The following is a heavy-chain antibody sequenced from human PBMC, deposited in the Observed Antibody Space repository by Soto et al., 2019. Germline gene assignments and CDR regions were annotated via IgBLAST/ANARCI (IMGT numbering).Heavy chain of an antibody. J-gene: IGHJ4*02. CDR3: ARRYFSSSYDY. D-gene: IGHD6-6*01. V-gene: IGHV4-34*01. CDR2: INHSGST. CDR1: GGSFSGYY. Sequence: PSETLSLTCAVYGGSFSGYYWSWIRQPPGKGLEWIGEINHSGSTNYNPSLKSRVTISVDTSKNQFSLKLSSVTAADTAVYYCARRYFSSSYDYWGQGTLVTVSP.